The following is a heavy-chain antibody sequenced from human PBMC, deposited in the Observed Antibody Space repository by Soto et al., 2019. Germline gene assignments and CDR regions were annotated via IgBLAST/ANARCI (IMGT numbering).Heavy chain of an antibody. CDR1: GFTFSSSA. CDR2: ISGSGGST. Sequence: EVQLLESGGGLVQPGGSLRLSCAASGFTFSSSAMSWVRQAPGQGLEWVSAISGSGGSTYYADSVKGRFTISRDNSKNTLYLQMNSLRAEDTAVYYCAKDSYRDSSGYAHFDYWCQGTLVTVSS. J-gene: IGHJ4*02. CDR3: AKDSYRDSSGYAHFDY. D-gene: IGHD3-22*01. V-gene: IGHV3-23*01.